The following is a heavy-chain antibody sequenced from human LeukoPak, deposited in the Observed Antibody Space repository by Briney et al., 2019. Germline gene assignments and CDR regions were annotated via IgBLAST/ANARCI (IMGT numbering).Heavy chain of an antibody. J-gene: IGHJ4*02. V-gene: IGHV4-34*01. D-gene: IGHD6-13*01. CDR3: ARVGTGIAAAYTDY. CDR1: GGSFSGYY. Sequence: SETLSLTCAVYGGSFSGYYWSWIRQPPGKGLEWIGEINHSGITNYNPSLKRRVTISVDTSKNQFSLKLSSVTAADTAVYYCARVGTGIAAAYTDYWGEGTLVTVSS. CDR2: INHSGIT.